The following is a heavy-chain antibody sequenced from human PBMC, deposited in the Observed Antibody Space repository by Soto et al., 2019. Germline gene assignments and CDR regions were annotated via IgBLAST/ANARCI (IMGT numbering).Heavy chain of an antibody. CDR3: ARGEAIGDDP. CDR1: GLTFSSYA. CDR2: IRQDGSGK. V-gene: IGHV3-7*01. D-gene: IGHD3-10*01. J-gene: IGHJ5*02. Sequence: PGGSLRLSCAASGLTFSSYAMSGVRQAPGKGLEWVANIRQDGSGKYYVDSVKGRFTISRDNAKNSLYLQMNNLRVEDTAVYYCARGEAIGDDPWGHGTLVTVSS.